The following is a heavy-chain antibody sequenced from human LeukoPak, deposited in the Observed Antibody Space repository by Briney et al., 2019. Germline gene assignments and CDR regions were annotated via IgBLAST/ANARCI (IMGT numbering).Heavy chain of an antibody. V-gene: IGHV4-31*03. J-gene: IGHJ4*02. CDR2: IYYSGST. D-gene: IGHD6-6*01. CDR3: ARDSHGYSSSSHLGY. CDR1: GGSISSGGYY. Sequence: SQTLSFTCTVSGGSISSGGYYWSWIRQHPGKGLEWIGYIYYSGSTYYNPSLKSRVTISVDTSKNQFSLKLSSVTAADTAVYYCARDSHGYSSSSHLGYWGQGTLVTVSS.